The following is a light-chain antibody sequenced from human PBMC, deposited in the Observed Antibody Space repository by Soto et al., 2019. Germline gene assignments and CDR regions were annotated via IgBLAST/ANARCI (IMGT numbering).Light chain of an antibody. CDR3: QQYHGSSLT. V-gene: IGKV1-5*01. CDR1: ESVHKW. J-gene: IGKJ1*01. Sequence: DIQMTQSPPALSASVGDRVTITCRASESVHKWLAWYQQKAGKAPKVLIYDASTLETGVPSRFSGSGSGTEFALTISSLQPNDSATYFCQQYHGSSLTCAQGTKV. CDR2: DAS.